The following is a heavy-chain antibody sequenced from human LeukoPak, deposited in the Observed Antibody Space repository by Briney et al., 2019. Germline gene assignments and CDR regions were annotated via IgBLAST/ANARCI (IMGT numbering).Heavy chain of an antibody. CDR2: ISHDGGNK. CDR1: GFTFSKFA. V-gene: IGHV3-30*03. J-gene: IGHJ4*02. Sequence: GGSLRLSCVASGFTFSKFAVHWVRQAPGKGLEWVAFISHDGGNKKYGDSVKGRFTISRDNSKNTVYLQMNRLRAEDTALYYCARDKSYFGSGNYHYFDSWGQGALVIVSS. CDR3: ARDKSYFGSGNYHYFDS. D-gene: IGHD3-10*01.